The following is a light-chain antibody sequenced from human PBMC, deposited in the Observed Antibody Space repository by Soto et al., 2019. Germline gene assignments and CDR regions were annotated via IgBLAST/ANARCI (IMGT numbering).Light chain of an antibody. Sequence: EIVLTQSPGTLSLSPGERATLSCRASQSVTSSYLAWYQQKPGQAPRLLIYGASSRATGIPDRFTGSGSGTDFTLTISRLEPEDFAVYYCQQYDSSRQTFGQGTKVENK. J-gene: IGKJ1*01. V-gene: IGKV3-20*01. CDR3: QQYDSSRQT. CDR1: QSVTSSY. CDR2: GAS.